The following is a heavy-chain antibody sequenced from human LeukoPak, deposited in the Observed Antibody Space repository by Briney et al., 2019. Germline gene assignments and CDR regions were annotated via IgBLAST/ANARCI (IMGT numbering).Heavy chain of an antibody. J-gene: IGHJ4*02. CDR1: GSTFSSYS. Sequence: PGGSLRLSCAASGSTFSSYSMNWVRQAPGKGLEWVSSISSSSSYIYYADSVKGRFTISRDNAKNSLYLQMNSLRAVDTAVYYCARAVGTVTAGDYWGQGTLVTVSS. CDR2: ISSSSSYI. D-gene: IGHD4-17*01. CDR3: ARAVGTVTAGDY. V-gene: IGHV3-21*01.